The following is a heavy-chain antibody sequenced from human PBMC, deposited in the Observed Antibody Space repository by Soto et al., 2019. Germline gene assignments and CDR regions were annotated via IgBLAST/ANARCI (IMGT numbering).Heavy chain of an antibody. CDR3: ARDKRDFRFLERSYYFDY. CDR2: ISYDGSNK. Sequence: QVQLVESGGGVVQPGRSLRLSCAASGFTFSSCAMHWVRQAPGKGLEWVALISYDGSNKYYADSVKGRFTISRDNSKNTLYLQMNSLRAEDTAVYYCARDKRDFRFLERSYYFDYWGQGTLVTVSS. D-gene: IGHD3-3*01. V-gene: IGHV3-30-3*01. J-gene: IGHJ4*02. CDR1: GFTFSSCA.